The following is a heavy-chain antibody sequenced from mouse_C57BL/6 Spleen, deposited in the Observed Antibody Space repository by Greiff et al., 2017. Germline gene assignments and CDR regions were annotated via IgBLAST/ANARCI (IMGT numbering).Heavy chain of an antibody. J-gene: IGHJ3*01. CDR2: ISSGSSTI. CDR1: GFTFSDYG. D-gene: IGHD2-5*01. Sequence: EVKLVESGGGLVKPGGSLKLSCAASGFTFSDYGMHWVRQAPEKGLEWVAYISSGSSTIYYADTVKGRVTISRDNAKNTLFLHMTSLRSEDTARYYCARDSNYVAWFAYWGQGTLVTVSA. CDR3: ARDSNYVAWFAY. V-gene: IGHV5-17*01.